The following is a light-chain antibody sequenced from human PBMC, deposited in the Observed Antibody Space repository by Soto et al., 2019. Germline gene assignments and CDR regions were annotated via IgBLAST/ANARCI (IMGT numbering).Light chain of an antibody. V-gene: IGKV3-20*01. Sequence: EIVLTQSPGTLSLSPGERATLSCRAIQSVSSSYLAWYQRKPGQAPRLLIYGASSRATGIPDRFSGSGSGTDFTLTISRLEPEDFAVYYCQQYGSSPLWTFGQGTKVDIK. CDR3: QQYGSSPLWT. CDR1: QSVSSSY. CDR2: GAS. J-gene: IGKJ1*01.